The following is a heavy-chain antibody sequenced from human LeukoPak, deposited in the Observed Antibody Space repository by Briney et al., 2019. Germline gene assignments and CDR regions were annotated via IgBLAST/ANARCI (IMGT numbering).Heavy chain of an antibody. CDR3: ARKYGSGSYYYMGV. CDR2: ISSSSSYI. CDR1: EFTLRNYW. Sequence: GGSLRLSCAASEFTLRNYWMSWVRQAPGKGLEWVSSISSSSSYIYYADSVKGRFTISRDNAKNSLYLQMNSLRAEDTAVYYCARKYGSGSYYYMGVWGKGTTVTVSS. V-gene: IGHV3-21*01. D-gene: IGHD3-10*01. J-gene: IGHJ6*03.